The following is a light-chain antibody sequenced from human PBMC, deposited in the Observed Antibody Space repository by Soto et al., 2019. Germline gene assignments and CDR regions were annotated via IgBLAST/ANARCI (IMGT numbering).Light chain of an antibody. Sequence: IVFPNGDGALSLSPGESATLSWGASQSVSSSYLAWYQQKPGQAPRLLIYRTSNRATGIPDRFSGSGSGTDFTLTISRLEPEDFAVYWCQKHDSSPRTVGQGTKVDIK. CDR1: QSVSSSY. V-gene: IGKV3-20*01. J-gene: IGKJ1*01. CDR2: RTS. CDR3: QKHDSSPRT.